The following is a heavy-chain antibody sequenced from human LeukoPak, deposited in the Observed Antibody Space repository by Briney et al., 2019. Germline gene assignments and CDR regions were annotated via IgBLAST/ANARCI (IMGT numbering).Heavy chain of an antibody. J-gene: IGHJ5*02. Sequence: SQTLSLTCAVSGGSISSGGYSWSWIRQPPGKGLEWIRYIYHSGSTYYNPSLKSRVTISVDRSKNQFSLKLSSVTAADTAVYYCARERTRGGYCSGGSCPNWFDPWGQGTLVTVSS. CDR1: GGSISSGGYS. D-gene: IGHD2-15*01. CDR3: ARERTRGGYCSGGSCPNWFDP. V-gene: IGHV4-30-2*01. CDR2: IYHSGST.